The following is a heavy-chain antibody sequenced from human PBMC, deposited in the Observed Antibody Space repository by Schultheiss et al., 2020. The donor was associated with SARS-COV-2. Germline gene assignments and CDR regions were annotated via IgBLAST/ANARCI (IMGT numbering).Heavy chain of an antibody. CDR2: MNPNSGNT. V-gene: IGHV1-8*02. Sequence: ASVKVSCKASGYTFTGYYMHWVRQATGQGLEWMGWMNPNSGNTGYAQKFQGRVTMTRNTSISTAYMELSSLRSEDTAVYYCARVVMDYDILTGYYTPYYYYGMDVWGQGTTVTVSS. CDR3: ARVVMDYDILTGYYTPYYYYGMDV. D-gene: IGHD3-9*01. J-gene: IGHJ6*02. CDR1: GYTFTGYY.